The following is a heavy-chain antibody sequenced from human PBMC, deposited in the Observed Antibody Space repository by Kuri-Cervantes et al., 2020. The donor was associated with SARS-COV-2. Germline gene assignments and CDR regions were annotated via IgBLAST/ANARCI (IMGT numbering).Heavy chain of an antibody. J-gene: IGHJ4*02. Sequence: GGSLRLSCAASGFAFSPYAMAWVRQTPEKGLEWVSTISGNGVVPYYADSVEGRFTISRANSKNMLYLEMSSLRAEDTAVYYCARGFTDAHPFDYWGQGTLVTVSS. D-gene: IGHD2-2*01. CDR3: ARGFTDAHPFDY. CDR2: ISGNGVVP. V-gene: IGHV3-23*01. CDR1: GFAFSPYA.